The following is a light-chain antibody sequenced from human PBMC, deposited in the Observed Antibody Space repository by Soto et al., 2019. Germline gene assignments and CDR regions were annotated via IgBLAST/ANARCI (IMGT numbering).Light chain of an antibody. J-gene: IGKJ4*01. CDR2: AAS. CDR1: QVISTS. Sequence: QLTQSPSSLSASVGDRVTLTCRASQVISTSLAWYQQKPGKAPKLLIYAASTLQSDVPSRFNGSGSVTDFTITIGSLQPEDFATYYCQQDNSYPLTFGGGNKVEIK. CDR3: QQDNSYPLT. V-gene: IGKV1-9*01.